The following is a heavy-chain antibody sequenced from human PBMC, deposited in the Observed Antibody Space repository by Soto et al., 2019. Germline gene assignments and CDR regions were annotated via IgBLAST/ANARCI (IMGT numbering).Heavy chain of an antibody. CDR2: ISPYNGKT. J-gene: IGHJ4*02. V-gene: IGHV1-18*01. CDR3: ARDYGSTWGIYSQGFGY. Sequence: QVQLVQSGAEVKKPGASVRVSCKASGYTFKNYGISWVRQAPGQGLEWVAWISPYNGKTNYAQKFQGRVSVTIDTSTSTAYMELRSLRSDDTAIYSCARDYGSTWGIYSQGFGYWGQGARVTVSS. CDR1: GYTFKNYG. D-gene: IGHD3-16*01.